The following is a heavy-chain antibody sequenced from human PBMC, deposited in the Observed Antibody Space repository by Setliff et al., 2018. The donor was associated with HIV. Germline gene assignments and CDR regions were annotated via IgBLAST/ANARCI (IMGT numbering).Heavy chain of an antibody. CDR2: IHYTGST. J-gene: IGHJ1*01. V-gene: IGHV4-39*01. Sequence: SETLSLTCSVSGAPVSSGRYYWGWIRQPPGKGLEWIATIHYTGSTYYNPSLKNRVTISADTSKKQVSLRLTSVTAADTATYYCASRGIVEVTISMPDEYFVHWGHGTLVTVSS. CDR3: ASRGIVEVTISMPDEYFVH. CDR1: GAPVSSGRYY. D-gene: IGHD2-15*01.